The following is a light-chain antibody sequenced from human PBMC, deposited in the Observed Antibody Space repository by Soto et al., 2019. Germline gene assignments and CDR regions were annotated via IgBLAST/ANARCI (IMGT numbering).Light chain of an antibody. CDR2: SHT. V-gene: IGLV1-44*01. CDR1: SSNIGSNT. CDR3: AAWDDNLEAVL. Sequence: QSVLTQPPSASETPGQRVTISCSGSSSNIGSNTVNWYQQFPGTAPKVVIYSHTQRPSGVPDRFSGSKSGTSASLAISGLQSEDEADYYCAAWDDNLEAVLFGGGTQLTVL. J-gene: IGLJ2*01.